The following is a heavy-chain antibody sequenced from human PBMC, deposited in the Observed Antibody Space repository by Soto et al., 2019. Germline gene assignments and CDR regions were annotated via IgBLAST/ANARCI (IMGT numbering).Heavy chain of an antibody. D-gene: IGHD2-21*02. CDR2: ISYDGSTK. CDR1: GFTFSSYA. V-gene: IGHV3-30-3*01. CDR3: ASLVVTAIPGSDY. J-gene: IGHJ4*02. Sequence: QVQLVESGGGVVQPGRSLRLSCAASGFTFSSYAMHWVRQAPGKGLEWVAVISYDGSTKYYADSVKGRCTISRDNSKSTLYLQMNSLRAEDTAVYYCASLVVTAIPGSDYWRQGTLVTVSS.